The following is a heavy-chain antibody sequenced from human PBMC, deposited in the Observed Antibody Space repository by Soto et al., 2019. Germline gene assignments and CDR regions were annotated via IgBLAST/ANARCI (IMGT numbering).Heavy chain of an antibody. J-gene: IGHJ4*02. D-gene: IGHD5-18*01. CDR3: AHRPRGYIYHFEY. V-gene: IGHV2-5*02. CDR1: GFSFSTRGVG. Sequence: QITLKESGPTLVKPTQTLTLTCTFSGFSFSTRGVGVAWIRQPPGKALEWLALIYWDDDEGYSPSLKSTLTTTKDTSKNQVALTSTNMEPVDTAKYYCAHRPRGYIYHFEYWGQGTLVTVSS. CDR2: IYWDDDE.